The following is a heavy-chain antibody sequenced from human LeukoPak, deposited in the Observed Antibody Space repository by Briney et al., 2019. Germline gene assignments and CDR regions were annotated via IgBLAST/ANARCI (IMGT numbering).Heavy chain of an antibody. D-gene: IGHD6-19*01. Sequence: GGSLRLSCAASGFTFSSYSMNWVRQAPGKGLEWVSVIYSGGSTYYADSVKGRFTISRDNSKNTLYLQMSSLRAEDTAVYYCAKDRPLGWGQWLGYYFDYWGQGTLVTVSS. CDR3: AKDRPLGWGQWLGYYFDY. CDR1: GFTFSSYS. J-gene: IGHJ4*02. CDR2: IYSGGST. V-gene: IGHV3-66*01.